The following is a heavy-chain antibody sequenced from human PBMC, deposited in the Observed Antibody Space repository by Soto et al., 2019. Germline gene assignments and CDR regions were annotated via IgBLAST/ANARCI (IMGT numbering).Heavy chain of an antibody. Sequence: SETLSLTCTVSGGSISSGDYYWGWIRQPPGKGLEWIGYIYYSGSTYYNPSLKSRVTISVDTSKNQFSLMLSSVTAADTAVYYCARESACYGSSTSCYNWFDPWGQGTLVTVSS. CDR3: ARESACYGSSTSCYNWFDP. CDR1: GGSISSGDYY. D-gene: IGHD2-2*01. V-gene: IGHV4-30-4*01. J-gene: IGHJ5*02. CDR2: IYYSGST.